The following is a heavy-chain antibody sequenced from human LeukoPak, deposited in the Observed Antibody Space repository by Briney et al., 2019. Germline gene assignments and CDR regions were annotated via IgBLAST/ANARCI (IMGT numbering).Heavy chain of an antibody. CDR1: GFTFSSYA. V-gene: IGHV3-23*01. Sequence: GGSLRLSCAASGFTFSSYAMSWVRQAPGKGLEWVSAISGSGGSTYYADSVKGRFTISRDNSKNTLYLQMNSLRAEDTAVYYCAKDGNSSGWYGLNWFDPWGQGTLVTVSS. CDR2: ISGSGGST. J-gene: IGHJ5*02. D-gene: IGHD6-19*01. CDR3: AKDGNSSGWYGLNWFDP.